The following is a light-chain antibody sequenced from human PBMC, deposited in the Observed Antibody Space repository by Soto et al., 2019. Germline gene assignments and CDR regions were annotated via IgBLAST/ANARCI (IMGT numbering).Light chain of an antibody. J-gene: IGKJ1*01. V-gene: IGKV1-39*01. Sequence: DIQMTQSPSSLSASVGDRVTITCRASQSISNYLNWYQQRPWKAPNLLIYGASTLQSGVPSRFSGAGFGTDFALTISVLQPEDVAIYYCQHSFSIPLTFGQGTKWEIK. CDR3: QHSFSIPLT. CDR1: QSISNY. CDR2: GAS.